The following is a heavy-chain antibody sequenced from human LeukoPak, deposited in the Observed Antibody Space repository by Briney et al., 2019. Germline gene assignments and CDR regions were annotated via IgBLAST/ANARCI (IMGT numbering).Heavy chain of an antibody. Sequence: SETLSLTCAVYGGSFSGYYWSWIRQPPGKGLEWIGEINHSGSTNYNPSLKSRVTISVDTSKNQFSLKLSSVTAADTAVYYCASTLIGPFPLLDYWGQGTLVTVSS. CDR2: INHSGST. CDR1: GGSFSGYY. CDR3: ASTLIGPFPLLDY. J-gene: IGHJ4*02. V-gene: IGHV4-34*01. D-gene: IGHD3-22*01.